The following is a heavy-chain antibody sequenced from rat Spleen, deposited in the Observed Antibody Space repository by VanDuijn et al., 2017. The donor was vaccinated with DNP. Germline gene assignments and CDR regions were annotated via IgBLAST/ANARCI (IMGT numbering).Heavy chain of an antibody. CDR1: GFSLTSYH. V-gene: IGHV2-43*01. CDR3: TSYYSGDFHY. D-gene: IGHD1-1*01. J-gene: IGHJ2*01. Sequence: QVQLKESGPGLVQPSQTLSLACTVSGFSLTSYHVHWVRQPSGKGLEWMGVIRTGGSTEYNSVLKSRLSISRDTSKSQVFLKMNSLQTEDTAIYYCTSYYSGDFHYWGQGVMVTVSS. CDR2: IRTGGST.